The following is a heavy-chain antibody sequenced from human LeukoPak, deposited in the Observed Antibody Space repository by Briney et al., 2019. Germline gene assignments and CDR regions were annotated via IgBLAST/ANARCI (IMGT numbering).Heavy chain of an antibody. D-gene: IGHD3-3*01. CDR2: ISSSGSTI. CDR3: ARDRYYDFWSGYYEWDYGMDV. CDR1: GFTFSSYE. J-gene: IGHJ6*02. V-gene: IGHV3-48*03. Sequence: PGGSLRLSCAASGFTFSSYEMNWVRQAPGKGLEWVSYISSSGSTIYYADSVKGRFTISRDNAKNSLYLQMNSLRAEDTAVYYCARDRYYDFWSGYYEWDYGMDVWGQGTTVTVSS.